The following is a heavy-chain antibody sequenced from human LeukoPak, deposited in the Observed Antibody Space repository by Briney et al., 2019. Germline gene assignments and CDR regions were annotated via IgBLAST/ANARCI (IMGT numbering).Heavy chain of an antibody. Sequence: SETLSLTCTVSGGSISSSSYYWGWIRQPPGKGLEWIGSIYYSGSTYYNPSLKSRVTISVDTSKNQFSLRLSSVTAADTAVYYCARGTMIVVVITPTFDYWGQGTLVTVSS. D-gene: IGHD3-22*01. CDR1: GGSISSSSYY. CDR2: IYYSGST. CDR3: ARGTMIVVVITPTFDY. J-gene: IGHJ4*02. V-gene: IGHV4-39*07.